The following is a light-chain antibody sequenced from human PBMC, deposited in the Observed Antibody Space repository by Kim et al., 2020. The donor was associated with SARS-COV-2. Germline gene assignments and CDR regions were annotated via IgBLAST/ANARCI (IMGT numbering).Light chain of an antibody. Sequence: GQSVAISCTGTSRDVGGYKAVSWYQQHPGKAPKLMIYDVSERPSGVSNRFSGSKSGNTAPLTISVLQAEDEADYYCSSFTRSNTLLFGGGTKLTVL. J-gene: IGLJ2*01. CDR1: SRDVGGYKA. V-gene: IGLV2-14*03. CDR3: SSFTRSNTLL. CDR2: DVS.